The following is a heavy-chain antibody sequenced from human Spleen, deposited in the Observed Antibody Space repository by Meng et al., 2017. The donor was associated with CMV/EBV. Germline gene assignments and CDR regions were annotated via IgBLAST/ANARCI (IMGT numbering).Heavy chain of an antibody. J-gene: IGHJ6*02. D-gene: IGHD3-10*01. V-gene: IGHV4-59*12. CDR1: GGSISSYY. Sequence: GSLRLSCTVSGGSISSYYWSWIRQPPGKGLEWIGYIYYSGSTNYNPSLKSRVTMSVDTSKNQFSLKLSSVTAADTAVYYCARVGHYYGSGSIGYYYYYGMDVWGQGTTVTVSS. CDR3: ARVGHYYGSGSIGYYYYYGMDV. CDR2: IYYSGST.